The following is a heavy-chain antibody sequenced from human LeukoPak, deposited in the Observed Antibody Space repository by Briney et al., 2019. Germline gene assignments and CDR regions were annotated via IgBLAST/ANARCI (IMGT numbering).Heavy chain of an antibody. J-gene: IGHJ4*02. V-gene: IGHV3-23*01. CDR2: INGNGGST. D-gene: IGHD2-21*02. CDR1: GFTFSSYA. Sequence: GGSLRLSCVASGFTFSSYAMTWVRQAPGKGLEWVSPINGNGGSTYYPASVRGRFTISRDNSENTLYLQMNSLRTEDTAVYYCAKTRLGGDSFDFWGQGTLVTVSS. CDR3: AKTRLGGDSFDF.